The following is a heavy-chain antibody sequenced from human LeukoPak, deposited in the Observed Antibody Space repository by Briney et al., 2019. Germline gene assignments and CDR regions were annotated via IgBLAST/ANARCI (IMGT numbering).Heavy chain of an antibody. V-gene: IGHV3-33*01. J-gene: IGHJ4*02. D-gene: IGHD3-22*01. CDR1: GFTFSSYG. Sequence: GGSLRLSCAASGFTFSSYGMHWVRQAPGKGLEWVGVIWTHGTKNLYADSVKGRFTISRDNSKNTLYLEMNSLRAEDTALYYCARDHDTTDYFSWCDYWGQGTLVTVSP. CDR3: ARDHDTTDYFSWCDY. CDR2: IWTHGTKN.